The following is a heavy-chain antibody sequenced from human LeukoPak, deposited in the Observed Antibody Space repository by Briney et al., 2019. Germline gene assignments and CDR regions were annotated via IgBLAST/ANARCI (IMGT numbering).Heavy chain of an antibody. CDR1: GYSFTNYW. CDR2: IYPGDSDT. D-gene: IGHD3-22*01. V-gene: IGHV5-51*01. J-gene: IGHJ4*02. CDR3: APYYYDSSGYYPYFDY. Sequence: GESLNIACKGSGYSFTNYWIGWVRQMPGKGLEWLGIIYPGDSDTRYSPSFQGQVTISADKSISTAYLQWSSLKASDSAMYYCAPYYYDSSGYYPYFDYWGQGTLVTVSS.